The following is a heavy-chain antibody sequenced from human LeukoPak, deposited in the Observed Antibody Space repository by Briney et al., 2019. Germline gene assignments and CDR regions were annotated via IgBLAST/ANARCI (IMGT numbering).Heavy chain of an antibody. Sequence: NPGRSLRLSCAASGFAFSSYSMNWVRQAPGKGLEWVSSISSSSSYIYYADSVKGRFTISRDNAKNSLYLQMNSLRAEDTAVYYCARDYYDILTGYLTGNDYWGQGTLVTVSS. J-gene: IGHJ4*02. CDR3: ARDYYDILTGYLTGNDY. D-gene: IGHD3-9*01. V-gene: IGHV3-21*01. CDR1: GFAFSSYS. CDR2: ISSSSSYI.